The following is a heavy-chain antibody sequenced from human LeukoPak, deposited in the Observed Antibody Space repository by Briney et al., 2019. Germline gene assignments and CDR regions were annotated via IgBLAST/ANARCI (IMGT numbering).Heavy chain of an antibody. D-gene: IGHD3-22*01. J-gene: IGHJ4*02. CDR1: GVSISSSSYY. CDR3: ASYSYYYDSSGYFDY. V-gene: IGHV4-39*07. CDR2: IYYSGST. Sequence: SETLSLTCTVSGVSISSSSYYWGWIRQPPGKGLEWIGSIYYSGSTNYNPSLKSRVTISVDTSKNQFSLKLSSVTAADTAVYYCASYSYYYDSSGYFDYWGQGTLVTVSS.